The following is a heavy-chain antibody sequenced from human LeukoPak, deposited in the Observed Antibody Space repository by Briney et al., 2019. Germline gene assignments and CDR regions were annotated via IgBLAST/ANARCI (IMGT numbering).Heavy chain of an antibody. Sequence: SETLSLTCTVSAGSISGYSWTWIRQPPGQGLEWIGYFHNSRTTSYNPSLTGRVTISVDTAMDQISPKLNSVTAADTAVYYCARGHLGLSPWGQGTLVTVSS. D-gene: IGHD3-10*01. CDR2: FHNSRTT. J-gene: IGHJ5*02. CDR1: AGSISGYS. V-gene: IGHV4-59*01. CDR3: ARGHLGLSP.